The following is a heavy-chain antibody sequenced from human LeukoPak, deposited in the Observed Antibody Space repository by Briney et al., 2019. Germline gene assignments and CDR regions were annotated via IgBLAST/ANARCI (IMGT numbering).Heavy chain of an antibody. V-gene: IGHV3-30-3*01. J-gene: IGHJ4*02. CDR1: GFTFSSYA. CDR3: ARDFDY. CDR2: ISYDGSNK. Sequence: GGSLRLSCAASGFTFSSYAMHWVRQAPGKGLEWVAVISYDGSNKYYADSVKGRFTISRDNSKNTLYLQMNSLRAEGTAVYYCARDFDYWGQRTLVTVSS.